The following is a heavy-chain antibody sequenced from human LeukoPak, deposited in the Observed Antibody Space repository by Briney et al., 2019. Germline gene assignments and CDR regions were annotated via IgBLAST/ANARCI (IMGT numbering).Heavy chain of an antibody. CDR2: INPNSGGT. CDR1: GYTFTSYY. Sequence: ASVKFSCKASGYTFTSYYMHWVRQAPGQGLEWMGWINPNSGGTNYAQKFQGRVTMTRDTSISTAYMELSRLRSDDTAVYYCAREIRDIVATIAYYYGMDVWGQGTTVTVSS. V-gene: IGHV1-2*02. J-gene: IGHJ6*02. D-gene: IGHD5-12*01. CDR3: AREIRDIVATIAYYYGMDV.